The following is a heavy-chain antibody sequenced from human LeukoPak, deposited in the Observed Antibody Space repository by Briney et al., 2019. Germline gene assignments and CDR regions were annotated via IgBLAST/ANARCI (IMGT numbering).Heavy chain of an antibody. D-gene: IGHD2-2*01. Sequence: ASVKVSCKASGYTFTGYYMHWVRQAPGQGLEWMGRINPNSGGTNYAQKFQGRVTMTRDTSISTAYMELSRLRSDDTAVYYCAREGIVVVPAAVLRDYYYYMDVWGKGTTVTVSS. CDR2: INPNSGGT. V-gene: IGHV1-2*06. CDR1: GYTFTGYY. J-gene: IGHJ6*03. CDR3: AREGIVVVPAAVLRDYYYYMDV.